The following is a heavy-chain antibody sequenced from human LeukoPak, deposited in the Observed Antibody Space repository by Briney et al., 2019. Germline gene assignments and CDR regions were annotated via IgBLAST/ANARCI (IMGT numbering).Heavy chain of an antibody. Sequence: GGSLRLSCAASGFTFSGYGVHWVRQAPGKGLEWVAVISYDGSNKYYADSVKGRFTISRDNSKNTLYLQMNSLRAEDTAVYYCAKPGGYCSGGSCYSMGYFDYWGQGTLVTVSS. J-gene: IGHJ4*02. CDR1: GFTFSGYG. CDR2: ISYDGSNK. V-gene: IGHV3-30*18. D-gene: IGHD2-15*01. CDR3: AKPGGYCSGGSCYSMGYFDY.